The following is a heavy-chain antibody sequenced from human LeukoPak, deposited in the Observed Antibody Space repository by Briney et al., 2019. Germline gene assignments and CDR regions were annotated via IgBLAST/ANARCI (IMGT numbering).Heavy chain of an antibody. Sequence: GGSLRLSCAASGFTFDDYGMTWVRQAPGKGLEWVSLISWDGGSTYYADSVKGRFTISRDNSKNSLYLQMNSLRTEDTALYYCAKGGSGSQYYFDYWGQGTLVTVSS. J-gene: IGHJ4*02. CDR1: GFTFDDYG. D-gene: IGHD3-3*01. CDR2: ISWDGGST. V-gene: IGHV3-43*01. CDR3: AKGGSGSQYYFDY.